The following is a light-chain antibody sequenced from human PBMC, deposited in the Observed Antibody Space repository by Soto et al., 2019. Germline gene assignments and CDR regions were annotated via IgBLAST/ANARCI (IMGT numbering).Light chain of an antibody. CDR3: TSYTSSKTPYV. CDR2: EGF. CDR1: SSDVGGYNY. J-gene: IGLJ1*01. V-gene: IGLV2-14*01. Sequence: QSVLTQPASVSGSPGQSITISCTGTSSDVGGYNYVSWYQQHPGKVPKLMIYEGFKRPSGVSNRFSGSKSGNTASLTISGLQAEDEADYYCTSYTSSKTPYVFGTGTKVTVL.